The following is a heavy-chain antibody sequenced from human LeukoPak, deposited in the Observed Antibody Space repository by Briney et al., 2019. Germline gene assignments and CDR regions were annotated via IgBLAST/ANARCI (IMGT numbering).Heavy chain of an antibody. CDR2: INSNGGRT. J-gene: IGHJ4*02. CDR1: GFAFKKYA. Sequence: GGSLRLSCSASGFAFKKYAMHWVRQAPGKGLEYVSAINSNGGRTYYADSVKGRFTISRDNSKNTLCLQMSSLRVDDTAVYYCVKDLYYDNSGYYSGAFDYWGQGTLVTVSS. D-gene: IGHD3-22*01. V-gene: IGHV3-64D*09. CDR3: VKDLYYDNSGYYSGAFDY.